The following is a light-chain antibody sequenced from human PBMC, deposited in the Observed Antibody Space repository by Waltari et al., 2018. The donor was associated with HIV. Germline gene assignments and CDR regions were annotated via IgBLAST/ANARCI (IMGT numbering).Light chain of an antibody. J-gene: IGKJ4*01. CDR2: DAS. CDR3: QQRSNWRRSGLT. Sequence: EVVLTQSPATRSLSPGERATLSSRARQRVSCYLAWYQQKPGQARRLLIYDASNRATGIPARFSGSGSGTDFTLTISSLEPEDVAVYYCQQRSNWRRSGLTFGGGTKVEIK. V-gene: IGKV3-11*01. CDR1: QRVSCY.